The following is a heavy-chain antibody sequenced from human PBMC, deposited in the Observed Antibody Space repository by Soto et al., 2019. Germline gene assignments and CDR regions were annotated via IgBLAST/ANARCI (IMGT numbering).Heavy chain of an antibody. Sequence: PGEYLKISCKGSGYSFAGYWITWVRQKPRKGLEWMGRIDPSDSQTYYSPSFRGHVTISVTKSITTVFLQWSSLRASDTAMYYCARQIYDSDTGPNCQYGFDAWGQGTPVTVSS. J-gene: IGHJ5*02. V-gene: IGHV5-10-1*01. CDR2: IDPSDSQT. CDR1: GYSFAGYW. D-gene: IGHD3-16*01. CDR3: ARQIYDSDTGPNCQYGFDA.